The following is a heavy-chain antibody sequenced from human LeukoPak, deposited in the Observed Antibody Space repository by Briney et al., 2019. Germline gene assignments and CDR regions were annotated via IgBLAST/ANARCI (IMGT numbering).Heavy chain of an antibody. CDR3: ARTGAVATQKRSYFDY. Sequence: SETLSLTCTVSGGSISSGGYYWSWIRQHPGKGLEWIGYIYYSGSTYYIPSLKSRLTISVDTSKNQFSLKLSSVTAADTAVYYCARTGAVATQKRSYFDYWGQGTLVTVSS. J-gene: IGHJ4*02. CDR2: IYYSGST. D-gene: IGHD6-19*01. V-gene: IGHV4-31*03. CDR1: GGSISSGGYY.